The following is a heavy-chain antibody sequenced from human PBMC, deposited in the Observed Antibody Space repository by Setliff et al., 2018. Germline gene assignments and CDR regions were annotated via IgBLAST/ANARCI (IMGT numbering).Heavy chain of an antibody. D-gene: IGHD1-26*01. CDR3: ARGGGRYHSDL. CDR1: GGSISYNY. J-gene: IGHJ5*02. CDR2: INTSGST. V-gene: IGHV4-4*07. Sequence: SETLSLTCTVSGGSISYNYWSWIRQPAGKGLQWIGRINTSGSTKYNPSLKSRVTMSVDKSKNQFFLKLTSVTAADTAVYHCARGGGRYHSDLWGQGTLVTVSS.